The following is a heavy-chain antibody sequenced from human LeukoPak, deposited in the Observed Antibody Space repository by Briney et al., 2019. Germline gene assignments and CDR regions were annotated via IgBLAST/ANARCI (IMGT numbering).Heavy chain of an antibody. V-gene: IGHV1-69*05. CDR1: GGTFSSYA. CDR3: ASPSIAARQDYYYYMDV. CDR2: IIPIFGTA. Sequence: SVKVSCKASGGTFSSYAISWVRQAPGQGLEWMGGIIPIFGTASYAQKFQGRVTITTDESTSTAYMELSSLRSEDTAVYYCASPSIAARQDYYYYMDVWGKGTTVTVSS. D-gene: IGHD6-6*01. J-gene: IGHJ6*03.